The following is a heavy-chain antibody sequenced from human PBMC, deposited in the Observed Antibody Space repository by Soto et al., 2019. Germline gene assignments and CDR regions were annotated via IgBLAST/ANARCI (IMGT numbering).Heavy chain of an antibody. V-gene: IGHV1-69*13. Sequence: SVKVSCKASGGTFSSYAISWVRQAPGQGLEWMGGIIPIFGTANYAQKFQGRVTITADESTSTAYMELSSLRSEDTAVYYCARPAAISSSYYYGMDVWGQGTTVTVSS. J-gene: IGHJ6*02. CDR3: ARPAAISSSYYYGMDV. D-gene: IGHD6-6*01. CDR1: GGTFSSYA. CDR2: IIPIFGTA.